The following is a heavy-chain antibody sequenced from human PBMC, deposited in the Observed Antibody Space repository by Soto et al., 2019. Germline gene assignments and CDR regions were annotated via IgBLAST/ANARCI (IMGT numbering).Heavy chain of an antibody. J-gene: IGHJ4*02. D-gene: IGHD3-22*01. CDR2: IYWDDDK. Sequence: QITLKESGPTLVKPTQTLTLTCTFSGFSLSTNGVGVGWIRQPPGKALEWLALIYWDDDKRYSPSLKSSLTITKDTSKNQVVLTMTNMDPVDTATYYCARDSSGYYGFDYWGQGTLVTVSS. V-gene: IGHV2-5*02. CDR1: GFSLSTNGVG. CDR3: ARDSSGYYGFDY.